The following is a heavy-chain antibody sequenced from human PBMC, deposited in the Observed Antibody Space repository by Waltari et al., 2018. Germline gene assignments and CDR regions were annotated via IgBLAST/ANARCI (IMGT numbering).Heavy chain of an antibody. Sequence: VQLVQSGAEVKKPGESLKIACKGYGYSFSNYWLAWVRQMPGKGLEWMGMIYPDDSDTRYSPSFQGRVTISVDKSISTVYLQWSSLKASDTAIYYCARRHAAQFKSGEMMPFDPWGQGTLVTVSS. J-gene: IGHJ5*02. D-gene: IGHD3-3*01. CDR2: IYPDDSDT. CDR3: ARRHAAQFKSGEMMPFDP. CDR1: GYSFSNYW. V-gene: IGHV5-51*01.